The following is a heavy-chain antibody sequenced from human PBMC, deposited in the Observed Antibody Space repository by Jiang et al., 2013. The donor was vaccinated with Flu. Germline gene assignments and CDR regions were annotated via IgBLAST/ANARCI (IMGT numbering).Heavy chain of an antibody. CDR1: GYTFTGYY. CDR3: ATAIDYSNYYTDYYYYGMDV. J-gene: IGHJ6*02. Sequence: KASGYTFTGYYMHVVRQAPGQGLEWMGWINPNSGGTNYAQKFQGRVTMTRDTSISTAYMELSRLRSDDTAVYYCATAIDYSNYYTDYYYYGMDVWGQGTTVTVSS. D-gene: IGHD4-11*01. CDR2: INPNSGGT. V-gene: IGHV1-2*02.